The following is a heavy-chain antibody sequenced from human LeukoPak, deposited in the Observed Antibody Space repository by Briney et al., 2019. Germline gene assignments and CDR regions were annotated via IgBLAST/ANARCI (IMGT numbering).Heavy chain of an antibody. D-gene: IGHD3-16*01. CDR2: ITPGASVI. V-gene: IGHV3-48*03. Sequence: GRSLRLSCVASGFTFKTYHMNWVRQAPGKGLEWLSGITPGASVIYYADSVKGRFTISRDDAKNSVFLQMSGLTVDDTAVYYCARKRIADLGDETSFGGTPFDSWGQGTLVIVSS. CDR1: GFTFKTYH. CDR3: ARKRIADLGDETSFGGTPFDS. J-gene: IGHJ4*02.